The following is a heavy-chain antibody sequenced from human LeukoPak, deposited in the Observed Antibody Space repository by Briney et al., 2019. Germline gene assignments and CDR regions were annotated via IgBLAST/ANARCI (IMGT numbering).Heavy chain of an antibody. Sequence: PGGSLRLSCAASGLSVSSNYMNWVRQAPGKGLEWVSAIYTGGTTYYADSVKGRFTISRDNSKNTLYLQLNSLRAEDTAVYYCARDKLGSGYSSDFDCWGQGTLVTVSS. J-gene: IGHJ4*02. CDR3: ARDKLGSGYSSDFDC. CDR1: GLSVSSNY. V-gene: IGHV3-66*02. CDR2: IYTGGTT. D-gene: IGHD6-19*01.